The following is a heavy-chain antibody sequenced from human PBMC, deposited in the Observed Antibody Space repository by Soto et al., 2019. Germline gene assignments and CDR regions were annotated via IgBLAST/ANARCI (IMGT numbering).Heavy chain of an antibody. D-gene: IGHD3-10*01. CDR3: ARDPPYYYGSGSLDYYYYGLVV. Sequence: PGESLKISCAASGFTFSNYSMNWVRQAPGKGLEWVSYINNSTSTIYYADSVKGRFTISRDNAKKSLYLQVKSLRDEDTAVYYCARDPPYYYGSGSLDYYYYGLVVWGQGTTVTVSS. CDR1: GFTFSNYS. CDR2: INNSTSTI. J-gene: IGHJ6*02. V-gene: IGHV3-48*02.